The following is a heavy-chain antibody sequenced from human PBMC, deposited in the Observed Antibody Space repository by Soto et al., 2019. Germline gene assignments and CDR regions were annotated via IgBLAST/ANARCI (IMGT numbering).Heavy chain of an antibody. J-gene: IGHJ4*02. D-gene: IGHD3-3*01. CDR3: ARQRFDYDFWSGFGY. CDR2: IYYSGST. CDR1: GGSISSGDYY. V-gene: IGHV4-30-4*01. Sequence: SETLSLTCTVSGGSISSGDYYWSWIRQPPGKGLEWIGYIYYSGSTYYNPSLKSRVTISVDTSKNQFSLKLSSVTAADTAVYYCARQRFDYDFWSGFGYWGQGTLVTVSS.